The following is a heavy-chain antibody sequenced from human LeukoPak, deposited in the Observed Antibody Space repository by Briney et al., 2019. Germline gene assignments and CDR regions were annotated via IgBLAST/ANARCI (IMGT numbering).Heavy chain of an antibody. CDR1: GFTFSSYA. CDR3: AKGLQLALKYLDY. V-gene: IGHV3-23*01. J-gene: IGHJ4*02. CDR2: ISDGGGST. D-gene: IGHD5-18*01. Sequence: PGGSLRLSCAASGFTFSSYAMSWVRQAPGKGLEWVSDISDGGGSTYYADSVKGRFTISRDNSKNSLYLQMNSLRAEDTAVYYCAKGLQLALKYLDYWGQGTLVTVSS.